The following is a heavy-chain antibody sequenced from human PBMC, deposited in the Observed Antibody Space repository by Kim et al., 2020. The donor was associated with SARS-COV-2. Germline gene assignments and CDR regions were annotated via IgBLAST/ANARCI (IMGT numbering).Heavy chain of an antibody. CDR1: GFTFSSYA. CDR2: ISGSGGST. Sequence: GGSLRLSCAASGFTFSSYAMSWVRQAPGKGLEWVSAISGSGGSTYYADSVKGRFTISRDNSKNTLYLQMNSLRAEDTAVYYCAKARGTYYDILTGYYGGNVFDYWGQGTLVTVSS. V-gene: IGHV3-23*01. D-gene: IGHD3-9*01. J-gene: IGHJ4*02. CDR3: AKARGTYYDILTGYYGGNVFDY.